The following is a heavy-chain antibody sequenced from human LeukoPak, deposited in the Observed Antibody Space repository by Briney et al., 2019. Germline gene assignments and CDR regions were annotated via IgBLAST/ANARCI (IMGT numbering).Heavy chain of an antibody. CDR2: INSGSTYT. J-gene: IGHJ4*02. CDR3: ARSLTTLTYEGY. Sequence: GGSLRLSCAASGFTFSSYMMNWVRQAPGKGLEWVSSINSGSTYTYYTESVKGRFTVSRDNAKNSLFLQMNSLRAEDTAIYYCARSLTTLTYEGYWGQGTLVAVSS. CDR1: GFTFSSYM. D-gene: IGHD1-1*01. V-gene: IGHV3-21*01.